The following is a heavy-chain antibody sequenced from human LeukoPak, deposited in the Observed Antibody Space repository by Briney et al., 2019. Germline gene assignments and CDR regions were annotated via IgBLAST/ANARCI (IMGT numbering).Heavy chain of an antibody. CDR3: ARVVTIVGATLDYYYYYMDV. J-gene: IGHJ6*03. Sequence: ASVKVSCKASGGTFSSYAISWVRQAPGQGLEWMGGIIPIFGTANYAQKFQGRVTITTDESTSTAYMELSSLRSEDTAVYYCARVVTIVGATLDYYYYYMDVWGKGTTVTVSS. CDR1: GGTFSSYA. V-gene: IGHV1-69*05. D-gene: IGHD1-26*01. CDR2: IIPIFGTA.